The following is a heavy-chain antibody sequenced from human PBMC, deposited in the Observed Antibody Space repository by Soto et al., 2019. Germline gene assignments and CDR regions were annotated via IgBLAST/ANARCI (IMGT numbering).Heavy chain of an antibody. CDR3: ASGCGRPSCPYYFEY. CDR1: GFTFSSYW. V-gene: IGHV3-7*01. J-gene: IGHJ4*01. CDR2: IRQDGSET. D-gene: IGHD2-2*01. Sequence: EAQLVESGGGLVQVGGSLRLSCEASGFTFSSYWMSWVRQAPGKGLEWVATIRQDGSETHYLDSVKGRFTILRDNAKNMVSLQMNSLRGEDTALYYCASGCGRPSCPYYFEYWGHGALVTVSS.